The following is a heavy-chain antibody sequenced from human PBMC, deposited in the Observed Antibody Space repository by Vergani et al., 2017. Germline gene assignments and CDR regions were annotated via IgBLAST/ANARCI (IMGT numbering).Heavy chain of an antibody. CDR2: INPSCGST. D-gene: IGHD2-2*01. CDR3: ARDSRYCSSTSCYVGRDWFDP. CDR1: GYTFTSYY. V-gene: IGHV1-46*01. J-gene: IGHJ5*02. Sequence: QVQLVQSGAEVKKPGASVKVSCKASGYTFTSYYMHWVRQAPGQGLEWIGIINPSCGSTSYAQKFQGRVTMTRDTSTSTVYMELSSLRSDATAVYYCARDSRYCSSTSCYVGRDWFDPWGQGTLVTVSS.